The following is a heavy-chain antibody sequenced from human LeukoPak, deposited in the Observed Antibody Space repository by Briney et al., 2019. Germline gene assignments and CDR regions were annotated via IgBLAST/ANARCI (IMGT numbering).Heavy chain of an antibody. D-gene: IGHD2-2*01. J-gene: IGHJ5*02. CDR3: ARRNLIRYCSSTSCYGGDWFDP. Sequence: PSETLSLTCAVYGGSFSGYYWSWIRQPPGKGLEWIGEINHSGSTNYNPSLKSRVTISVDTSKNQFSLKLSSVTAADTAVYYCARRNLIRYCSSTSCYGGDWFDPWGQGTLVTVSS. CDR2: INHSGST. CDR1: GGSFSGYY. V-gene: IGHV4-34*01.